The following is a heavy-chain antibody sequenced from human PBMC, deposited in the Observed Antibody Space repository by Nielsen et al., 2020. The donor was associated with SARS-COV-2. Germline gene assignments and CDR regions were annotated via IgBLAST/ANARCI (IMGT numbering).Heavy chain of an antibody. V-gene: IGHV4-39*01. Sequence: SETLSLTCTVSCGSISSSSYYWGWIRQPPGKGLEWIGSIYYSGSTYYNPSLKSRVTISVDTSKNQFSLKLSSVTAADTAVYYCAVSIYSSSSRRVDYWGQGTLVTVSS. D-gene: IGHD6-13*01. J-gene: IGHJ4*02. CDR1: CGSISSSSYY. CDR2: IYYSGST. CDR3: AVSIYSSSSRRVDY.